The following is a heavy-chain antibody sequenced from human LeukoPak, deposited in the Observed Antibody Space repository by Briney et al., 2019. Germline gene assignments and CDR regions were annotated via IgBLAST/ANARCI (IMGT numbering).Heavy chain of an antibody. Sequence: SETLSLTCTVSGGSISSGSYYWSWIRQPAGKGLEWIGRIYTSGSTNYNPSLKSRVTISVDTSKNQFSLKLSSVTAADTAVYYGARGRGHMDVWGKGTTVTVSS. CDR1: GGSISSGSYY. J-gene: IGHJ6*03. CDR3: ARGRGHMDV. V-gene: IGHV4-61*02. CDR2: IYTSGST. D-gene: IGHD3-10*01.